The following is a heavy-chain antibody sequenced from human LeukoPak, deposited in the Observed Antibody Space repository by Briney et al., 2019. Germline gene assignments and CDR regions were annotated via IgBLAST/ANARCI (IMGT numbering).Heavy chain of an antibody. D-gene: IGHD5-12*01. V-gene: IGHV3-23*01. J-gene: IGHJ4*02. Sequence: PGGSLRLSCAASGFTFSSYAMHWVRQAPGKGLEWVSAISGSGGSTYYADSVKGRFTISRDNSKNTLYLQMNSLRAEDTAVYYCARGLGGYSGQNYWGQGTLVTVSS. CDR2: ISGSGGST. CDR1: GFTFSSYA. CDR3: ARGLGGYSGQNY.